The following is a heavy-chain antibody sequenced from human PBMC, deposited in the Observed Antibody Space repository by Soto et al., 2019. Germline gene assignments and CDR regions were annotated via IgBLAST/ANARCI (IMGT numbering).Heavy chain of an antibody. D-gene: IGHD6-19*01. CDR2: ISGSGGST. CDR1: GFTFGSYA. CDR3: AKDHVWVAVAGAFDY. V-gene: IGHV3-23*01. Sequence: GGSLKLSCASSGFTFGSYAIIWVRQAPGKGLEWVSAISGSGGSTYYADSVKGRFTISRDNSKNTLYLQMNSLRAEDTAVYYCAKDHVWVAVAGAFDYWGQGTLVTVSS. J-gene: IGHJ4*02.